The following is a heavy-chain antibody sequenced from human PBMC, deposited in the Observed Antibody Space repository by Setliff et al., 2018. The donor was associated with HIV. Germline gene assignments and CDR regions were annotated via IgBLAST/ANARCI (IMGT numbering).Heavy chain of an antibody. CDR3: AKDVGAVSSGDYFDM. Sequence: GGSLRLSCAASGFTFSTYAMSWVRQAPGKGLEWVSGISRSGDSTKYADSVKGRFTISRDNSNNTLYLQMSCLRAEDTSIYYCAKDVGAVSSGDYFDMWGQGTMVTVSS. D-gene: IGHD3-22*01. CDR1: GFTFSTYA. V-gene: IGHV3-23*01. J-gene: IGHJ3*02. CDR2: ISRSGDST.